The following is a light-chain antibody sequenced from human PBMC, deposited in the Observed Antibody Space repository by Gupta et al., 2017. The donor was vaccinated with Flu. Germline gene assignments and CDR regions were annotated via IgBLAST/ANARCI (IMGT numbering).Light chain of an antibody. J-gene: IGKJ4*01. CDR2: GAY. CDR1: QSVTNTY. V-gene: IGKV3-20*01. CDR3: QQYGSSSGLT. Sequence: EIVLTQPPAPLSLSPGARATLSCRASQSVTNTYLAWYQKRPGQAPRLLIYGAYNRAAGIPDRFSGSGSGTDFTLTISRLEPEDFAIYYCQQYGSSSGLTFGGGTEVEMK.